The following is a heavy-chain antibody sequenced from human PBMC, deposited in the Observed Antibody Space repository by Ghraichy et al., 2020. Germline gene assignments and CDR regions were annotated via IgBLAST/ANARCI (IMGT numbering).Heavy chain of an antibody. V-gene: IGHV4-59*01. D-gene: IGHD3-3*02. J-gene: IGHJ6*02. CDR2: IYYSGST. Sequence: SETLSLTCTVSGGSISSYYWSWIRQPPGKGLEWIGYIYYSGSTNYNPSLKSRVTISVDTSKNQFSLKLSSVTAADTAVYYCARDQGSPHLSYYYYGMDVWGQGTTVTVSS. CDR1: GGSISSYY. CDR3: ARDQGSPHLSYYYYGMDV.